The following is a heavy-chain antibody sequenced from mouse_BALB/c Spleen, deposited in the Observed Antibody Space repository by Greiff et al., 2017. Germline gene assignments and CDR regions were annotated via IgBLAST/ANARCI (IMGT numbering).Heavy chain of an antibody. Sequence: EVQLQQSGAELVKPGASVKLSCTASGFNIKDTYMHWVKQRPEQGLEWIGRIDPANGNTKYDPKFQGKATITADTSSNTAYLQLSSLTSEDTAVYYCARWVYDYDGAMDYWGQGTSVTVSS. D-gene: IGHD2-4*01. CDR1: GFNIKDTY. CDR3: ARWVYDYDGAMDY. CDR2: IDPANGNT. V-gene: IGHV14-3*02. J-gene: IGHJ4*01.